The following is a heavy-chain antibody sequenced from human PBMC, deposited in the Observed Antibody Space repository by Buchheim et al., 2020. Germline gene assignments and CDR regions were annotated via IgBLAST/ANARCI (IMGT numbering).Heavy chain of an antibody. D-gene: IGHD1-14*01. CDR3: ARDRNQNWFDP. J-gene: IGHJ5*02. CDR2: ICYDGSNK. Sequence: QVQLVESGGGVVQPGRSLRLSCAASGFTFSSYGMHWVRQAPGKGLEWAAVICYDGSNKYSADSVKGRFTISRDNSKNTLYLQMNSLRAEDTAVYYCARDRNQNWFDPWGQGTL. CDR1: GFTFSSYG. V-gene: IGHV3-33*01.